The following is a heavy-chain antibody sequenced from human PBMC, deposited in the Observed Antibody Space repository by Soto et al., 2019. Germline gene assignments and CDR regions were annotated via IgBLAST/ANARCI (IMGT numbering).Heavy chain of an antibody. V-gene: IGHV3-53*01. CDR1: GFTFSSYA. CDR3: ARVSVGGGHQWPGAFDI. CDR2: IYSGGST. D-gene: IGHD3-16*01. Sequence: PGGSLRLSCAASGFTFSSYAMSWVRQAPGKGLEWVSVIYSGGSTYYADSVKGRFTISRDNSKNTLYLQMNGLSAEDTAVYYCARVSVGGGHQWPGAFDIWGQGTIVTVSS. J-gene: IGHJ3*02.